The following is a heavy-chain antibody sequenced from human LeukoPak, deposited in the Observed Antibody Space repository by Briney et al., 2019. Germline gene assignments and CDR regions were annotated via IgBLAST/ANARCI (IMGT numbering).Heavy chain of an antibody. Sequence: PGGSLRLSCAASGFRFSPHDLNWVRQAPGKGLECVSYISRTSTYLYYADSVKGRFTISRDNDKNLLYLQMNNLRAEDTAVYFCAKDTRKGGYYSDYWGQGTVVTVSS. CDR2: ISRTSTYL. J-gene: IGHJ4*02. CDR3: AKDTRKGGYYSDY. D-gene: IGHD3-22*01. V-gene: IGHV3-21*01. CDR1: GFRFSPHD.